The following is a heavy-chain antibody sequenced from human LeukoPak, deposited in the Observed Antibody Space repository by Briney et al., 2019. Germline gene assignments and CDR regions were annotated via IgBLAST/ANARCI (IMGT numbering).Heavy chain of an antibody. J-gene: IGHJ5*02. CDR1: GYSFTSHY. Sequence: ASVKVSCKTSGYSFTSHYMHWVRQAPGQGLEWMGLINPRGTSTIYAEKFQGRIIMTRDMSTTTDYMEQSSLKSDYTAVYYCARDNSIHERGWWFDPWGQGTLVTVSS. CDR3: ARDNSIHERGWWFDP. CDR2: INPRGTST. V-gene: IGHV1-46*01. D-gene: IGHD4-23*01.